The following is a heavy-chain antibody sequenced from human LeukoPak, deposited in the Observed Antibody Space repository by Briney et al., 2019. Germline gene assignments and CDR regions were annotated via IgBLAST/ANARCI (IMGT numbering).Heavy chain of an antibody. Sequence: GGSLRLSCAASGFTFSSYAMHWVRQAPGKGLEYVSAISSNGGSTYYANSVKGRFTISRDNSKNTLYLQMGSLRAEDMAVYYCARPLSQWLVQGGFDYWGQGTLVTVSS. V-gene: IGHV3-64*01. D-gene: IGHD6-19*01. J-gene: IGHJ4*02. CDR3: ARPLSQWLVQGGFDY. CDR1: GFTFSSYA. CDR2: ISSNGGST.